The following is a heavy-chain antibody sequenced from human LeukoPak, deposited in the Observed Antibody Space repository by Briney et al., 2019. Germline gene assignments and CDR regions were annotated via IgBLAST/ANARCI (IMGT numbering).Heavy chain of an antibody. V-gene: IGHV3-30*18. J-gene: IGHJ4*02. Sequence: GGSLRLSCAASGFTFSSYGMHWVRQAPGKGPEWVAVISYDGSNKYYADSVKGRFTISRDNSKNTLYLQMNSLRAEDTAVYCCAKGDEGTAMVSLIDYWGQGTLVTVSS. CDR3: AKGDEGTAMVSLIDY. CDR1: GFTFSSYG. D-gene: IGHD5-18*01. CDR2: ISYDGSNK.